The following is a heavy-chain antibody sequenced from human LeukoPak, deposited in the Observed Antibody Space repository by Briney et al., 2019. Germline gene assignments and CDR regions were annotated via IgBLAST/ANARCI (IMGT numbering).Heavy chain of an antibody. Sequence: SETPSLTCTVPGGSLSSSSYYWGWIRQPPGKGLGWIGSIYYSGSTYYNPSLKSRVTISVDTSKNQFSLKLSSVTAADTAVYYCASSSIAVAGPSYFDFWGQGTLVTVSS. CDR1: GGSLSSSSYY. CDR3: ASSSIAVAGPSYFDF. D-gene: IGHD6-19*01. CDR2: IYYSGST. V-gene: IGHV4-39*01. J-gene: IGHJ4*02.